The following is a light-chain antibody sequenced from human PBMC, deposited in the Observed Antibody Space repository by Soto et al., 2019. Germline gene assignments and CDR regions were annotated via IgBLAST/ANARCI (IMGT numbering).Light chain of an antibody. V-gene: IGKV3-20*01. CDR2: GAS. CDR3: QQYGRPHPEFT. Sequence: EIVLTQSPGTLSLSAGERATLSCSSSQTISSNYLAWYQQKPGQAPRLLIFGASYRATGIPDRFSGSGSGTDFTLTISRLEPEDFAVSYCQQYGRPHPEFTFGPGTKVDIK. CDR1: QTISSNY. J-gene: IGKJ3*01.